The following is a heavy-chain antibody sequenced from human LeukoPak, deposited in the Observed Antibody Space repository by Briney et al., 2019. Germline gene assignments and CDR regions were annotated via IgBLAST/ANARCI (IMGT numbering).Heavy chain of an antibody. CDR1: GFSLSNYG. Sequence: PGGSLRLSCVASGFSLSNYGMHWVRQAPGKGLEWVAALLYDGNTKHYADSVKGRFTISRDISKNTFYLQMNSLTAEDTAVYYCARDHRPEIQYYYMDVWGKGTTVAVSS. D-gene: IGHD1-14*01. CDR2: LLYDGNTK. J-gene: IGHJ6*03. CDR3: ARDHRPEIQYYYMDV. V-gene: IGHV3-33*01.